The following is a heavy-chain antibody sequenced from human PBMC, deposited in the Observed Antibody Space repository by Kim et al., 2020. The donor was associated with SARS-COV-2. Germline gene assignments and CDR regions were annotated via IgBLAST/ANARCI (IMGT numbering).Heavy chain of an antibody. V-gene: IGHV6-1*01. CDR3: ASDQYSSGWYYAFDI. J-gene: IGHJ3*02. D-gene: IGHD6-19*01. Sequence: VSVKSRITIKPDTSKNQFSLQLNSVTPEDTAVYYCASDQYSSGWYYAFDIWGQGTMVTVSS.